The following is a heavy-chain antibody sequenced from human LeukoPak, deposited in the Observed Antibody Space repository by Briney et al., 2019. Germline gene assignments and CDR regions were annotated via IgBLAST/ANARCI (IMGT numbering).Heavy chain of an antibody. CDR2: IYYSGST. V-gene: IGHV4-39*01. CDR1: GGSISTSTYY. Sequence: PSETLSLTCTAPGGSISTSTYYWGWIRRPPEKRLEWIGSIYYSGSTYYNPSLKSRVTVSVDTSKKQFSLKLSSVTAADTAVYYCVRGSTLRHYQYWGQGTLVTVSS. D-gene: IGHD3-16*01. J-gene: IGHJ4*02. CDR3: VRGSTLRHYQY.